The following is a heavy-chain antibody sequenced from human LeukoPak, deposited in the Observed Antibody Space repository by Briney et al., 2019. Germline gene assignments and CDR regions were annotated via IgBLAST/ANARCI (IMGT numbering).Heavy chain of an antibody. CDR2: ISSSGSTI. Sequence: GGSLRLSCADSGFTFSSYEMSWVRQAPGKGLEWISYISSSGSTIYYADSVKGRFTTSRDNAKNSLYLQLNSLRAEDTAVYYCARGDGGYYYGMDVWGKGTTVTVSS. J-gene: IGHJ6*04. V-gene: IGHV3-48*03. CDR1: GFTFSSYE. D-gene: IGHD2-21*01. CDR3: ARGDGGYYYGMDV.